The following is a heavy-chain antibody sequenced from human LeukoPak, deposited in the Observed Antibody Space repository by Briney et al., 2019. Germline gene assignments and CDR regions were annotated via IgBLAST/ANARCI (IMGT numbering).Heavy chain of an antibody. CDR3: ARDPYKNKDYTNYGAFDI. Sequence: GGSLRLSCIASDFSFSDSWMTWVRKAPGKGLEWVASIKYDGREIQYVDSVKGRFTISRDNTKRSLYLEMASLRVEDTAVFYCARDPYKNKDYTNYGAFDIWGQGTMVTVSS. CDR1: DFSFSDSW. CDR2: IKYDGREI. D-gene: IGHD4-11*01. J-gene: IGHJ3*02. V-gene: IGHV3-7*01.